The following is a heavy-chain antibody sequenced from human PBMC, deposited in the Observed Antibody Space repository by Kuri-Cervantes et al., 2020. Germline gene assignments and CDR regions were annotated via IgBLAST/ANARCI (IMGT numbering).Heavy chain of an antibody. J-gene: IGHJ4*01. V-gene: IGHV4-31*03. D-gene: IGHD5-24*01. CDR2: IYYSGST. CDR1: GGSISSGGYY. CDR3: ARGMSRWLPYYFDY. Sequence: SETLSLTCTVSGGSISSGGYYWSWIRQHPGKGLEWIGYIYYSGSTYYNPSLKSRVTISVDTSKNQFSLKLSSVTAADTAVYYCARGMSRWLPYYFDYWGHGTLVTVSS.